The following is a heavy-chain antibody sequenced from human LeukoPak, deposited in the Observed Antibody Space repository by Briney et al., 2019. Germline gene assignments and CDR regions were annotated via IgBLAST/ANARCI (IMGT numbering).Heavy chain of an antibody. Sequence: GGSLRLSCAASGFIFTNYFMSWVREAPGKGLEWVASIKHDGGEKYYVDSVRGRFTISRDNTKNSLYLQMSSQRAEDTAVYYCATDRGWRTSGYYLYYFEYWGQGTLVTFSS. J-gene: IGHJ4*02. CDR1: GFIFTNYF. D-gene: IGHD3-3*01. CDR3: ATDRGWRTSGYYLYYFEY. V-gene: IGHV3-7*01. CDR2: IKHDGGEK.